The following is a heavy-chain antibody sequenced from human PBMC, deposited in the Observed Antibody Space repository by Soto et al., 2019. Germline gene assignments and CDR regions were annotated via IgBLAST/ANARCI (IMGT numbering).Heavy chain of an antibody. D-gene: IGHD2-8*01. CDR1: GYTFTGYY. CDR2: INPNSGGT. V-gene: IGHV1-2*04. J-gene: IGHJ4*02. Sequence: QVQLVQSGAEVKKPGASVKVSCKASGYTFTGYYMHWVRQAPGQGLEWMGWINPNSGGTNYAQKLQGWVTMTRDTSFSTAYMELSRLRSDDTAVYYCARLGPGYCTNGVCYYFDYWGQGTLVTVSS. CDR3: ARLGPGYCTNGVCYYFDY.